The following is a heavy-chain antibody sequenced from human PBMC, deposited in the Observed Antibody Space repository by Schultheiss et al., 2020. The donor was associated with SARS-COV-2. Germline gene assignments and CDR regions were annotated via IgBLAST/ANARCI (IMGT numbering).Heavy chain of an antibody. J-gene: IGHJ6*03. Sequence: SETLSLTCSVSGDFISSYYWSWIRQPPGKGLEWIGYISYSGGTNYNPSLKSRVTISVATSKNHFSLKVNSVTAADTAVYYCARRPLVRGYYYYYYMDVWGKGTTVTVSS. CDR1: GDFISSYY. D-gene: IGHD1-26*01. CDR2: ISYSGGT. CDR3: ARRPLVRGYYYYYYMDV. V-gene: IGHV4-59*13.